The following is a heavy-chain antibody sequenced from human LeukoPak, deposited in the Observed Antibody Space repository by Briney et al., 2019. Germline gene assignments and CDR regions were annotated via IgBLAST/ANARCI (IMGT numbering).Heavy chain of an antibody. D-gene: IGHD6-19*01. CDR3: AKDGGSGWYVGFNDY. V-gene: IGHV3-23*01. Sequence: GGSLRLSCAASGFTFSSYAMSWVRQAPGKGLEWVSAISGSGGSAYYADSVKGRFTVSRDNSKNTLYLQMNSLRAEDTAVYYCAKDGGSGWYVGFNDYWGQGTLVTVSS. CDR1: GFTFSSYA. CDR2: ISGSGGSA. J-gene: IGHJ4*02.